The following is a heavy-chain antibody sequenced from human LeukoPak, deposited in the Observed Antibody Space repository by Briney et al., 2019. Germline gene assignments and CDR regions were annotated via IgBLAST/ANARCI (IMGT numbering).Heavy chain of an antibody. V-gene: IGHV4-34*01. CDR2: INHSGST. J-gene: IGHJ4*02. Sequence: SETLSLTCAVYGGSFSGYYWSWIRQPPGKGLEWIGEINHSGSTNYNPSLKSRVTMSVDTSKNQFSLKLSSVTAADTAVYYCARGLGYWGQGTLVTVSS. CDR3: ARGLGY. CDR1: GGSFSGYY.